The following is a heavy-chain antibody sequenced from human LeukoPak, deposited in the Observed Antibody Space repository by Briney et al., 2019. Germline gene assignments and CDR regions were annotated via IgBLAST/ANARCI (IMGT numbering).Heavy chain of an antibody. CDR1: GGTFSSYA. J-gene: IGHJ4*02. V-gene: IGHV1-69*04. D-gene: IGHD3-10*01. CDR3: ARGVVRGAIITHAAAD. Sequence: ASVKVSCKASGGTFSSYAISWVRQAPGQGLEWMGRIIPILGIANYAQKFQGRVTITADKSTSTAYMELSSLRSEDTAVYYCARGVVRGAIITHAAADWGQGTLVTVSS. CDR2: IIPILGIA.